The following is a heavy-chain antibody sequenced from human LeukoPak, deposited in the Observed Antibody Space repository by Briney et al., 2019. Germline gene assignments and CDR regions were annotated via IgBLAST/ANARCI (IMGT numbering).Heavy chain of an antibody. D-gene: IGHD6-19*01. J-gene: IGHJ4*02. Sequence: SGPTLVNPTQTLTLTCTFSGFSLSTSGVGVGWIRQPPGKALEWLALIYWNDDKRYSPSLKSRLTITKDTSKNQVVLTMTNMDPVDTATYYCAHSGSSGWYVLYYSDYWGQGTLVTVSS. CDR2: IYWNDDK. CDR1: GFSLSTSGVG. V-gene: IGHV2-5*01. CDR3: AHSGSSGWYVLYYSDY.